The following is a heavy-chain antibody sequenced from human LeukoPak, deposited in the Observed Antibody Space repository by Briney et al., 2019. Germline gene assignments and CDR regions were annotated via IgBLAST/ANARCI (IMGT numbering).Heavy chain of an antibody. J-gene: IGHJ5*02. Sequence: GGSLRLSCAASGFTFSNYGMSWVRQAPGKGLEWVSAISGSGGSTYYADSVKGRFTISSDNSKNTLYLQMNSLTAEDTAVYYCARHVWFGEHNGHENWFDPWGQGTLVIVSS. CDR1: GFTFSNYG. V-gene: IGHV3-23*01. CDR3: ARHVWFGEHNGHENWFDP. CDR2: ISGSGGST. D-gene: IGHD3-10*01.